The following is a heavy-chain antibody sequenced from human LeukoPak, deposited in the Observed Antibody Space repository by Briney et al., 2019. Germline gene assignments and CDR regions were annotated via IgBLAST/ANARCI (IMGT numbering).Heavy chain of an antibody. D-gene: IGHD6-13*01. CDR1: GFTFSSYS. CDR3: ARAYSSPHAFDI. V-gene: IGHV3-21*01. CDR2: ISSSSSYI. Sequence: GGSLRLSCAASGFTFSSYSMNWVRQAPGKGREWVSSISSSSSYIYYADSVKGRFTISRDNAKNSLYLQMNSLRAEDTAVYYCARAYSSPHAFDIWGQGTMVTVSS. J-gene: IGHJ3*02.